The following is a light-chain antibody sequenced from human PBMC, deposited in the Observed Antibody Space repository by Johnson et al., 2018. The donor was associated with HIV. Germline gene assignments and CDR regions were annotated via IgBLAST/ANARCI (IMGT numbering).Light chain of an antibody. CDR3: GTWDSSLSAYV. Sequence: QSVLTQLPSVSAAPGQKVTISCSGSSSNIGKNYVSWYQQLPGTAPKVLIYENNKRPSGIPDRFSGSKSGTSATLGITGLQTGDEADYYCGTWDSSLSAYVFGTGTKVTVL. J-gene: IGLJ1*01. V-gene: IGLV1-51*02. CDR2: ENN. CDR1: SSNIGKNY.